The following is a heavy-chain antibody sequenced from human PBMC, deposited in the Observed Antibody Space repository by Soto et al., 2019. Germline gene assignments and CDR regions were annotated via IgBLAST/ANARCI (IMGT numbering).Heavy chain of an antibody. CDR1: GFTFSTYD. CDR2: ISGGSSRI. CDR3: ARVIYGGWSTIKDYYYYAMDV. V-gene: IGHV3-48*02. D-gene: IGHD5-12*01. Sequence: PGGSLRLSCAASGFTFSTYDLNWVRQAPGKGLEWVSYISGGSSRIFYADSVKCRFTISIDNAKNSLYLQMNSLRDEDTGVYYCARVIYGGWSTIKDYYYYAMDVWGQGTTVTVSS. J-gene: IGHJ6*02.